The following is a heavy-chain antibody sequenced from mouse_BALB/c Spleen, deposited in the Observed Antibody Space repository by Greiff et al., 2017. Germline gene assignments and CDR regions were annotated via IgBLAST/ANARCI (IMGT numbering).Heavy chain of an antibody. D-gene: IGHD3-3*01. CDR1: GFTFSSYA. CDR3: AGDGSWFAY. J-gene: IGHJ3*01. CDR2: ISSGGST. Sequence: EVMLVESGGGLVKPGGSLKLSCAASGFTFSSYAMSWVRQTPEKRLEWVASISSGGSTYYPDSVKGRFTISRDNARIILYLQMSSLRSEDTAMYYCAGDGSWFAYWGQGTLVTVSA. V-gene: IGHV5-6-5*01.